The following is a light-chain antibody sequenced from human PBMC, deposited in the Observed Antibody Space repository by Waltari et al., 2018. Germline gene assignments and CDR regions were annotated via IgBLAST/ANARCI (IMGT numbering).Light chain of an antibody. CDR3: QVWDDNSDHWV. Sequence: SYVLTQSPSVSVAPGQTATIACGGDRIDRRAVHWYHQKPGQAPVVVVCDDTDRPPWISEGFSGSNSGNTATLTISRVEAGDEADYYCQVWDDNSDHWVFGGGTKLTVL. V-gene: IGLV3-21*02. CDR2: DDT. J-gene: IGLJ3*02. CDR1: RIDRRA.